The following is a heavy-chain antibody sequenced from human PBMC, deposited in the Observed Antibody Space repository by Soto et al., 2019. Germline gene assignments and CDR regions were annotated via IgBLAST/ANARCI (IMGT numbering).Heavy chain of an antibody. CDR2: IWYDRSNK. V-gene: IGHV3-33*01. D-gene: IGHD1-1*01. Sequence: PGGSLRLSCAASGFTFSSYGMHWVRQAPGKGLEWVAVIWYDRSNKYYADSVKGRFTISRDNSKNTLYLQMNRLRAEDTAVYYCERARRYNWNDACFDYWGQGTLVTVSS. CDR1: GFTFSSYG. J-gene: IGHJ4*02. CDR3: ERARRYNWNDACFDY.